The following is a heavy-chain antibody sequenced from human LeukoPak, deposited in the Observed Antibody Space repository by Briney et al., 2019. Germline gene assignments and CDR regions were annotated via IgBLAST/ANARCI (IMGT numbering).Heavy chain of an antibody. V-gene: IGHV3-7*03. D-gene: IGHD6-19*01. Sequence: PGGSLRLSCAASGFTFSSYAMSWVRQAPGKGLEWVANIKQDGSEKYYVDSVKGRFTISRDNAKNSLYLQMNSLRAEDTAVYYCAREGAVAGTWYYYYYGMDVWGQGTTVTVSS. CDR3: AREGAVAGTWYYYYYGMDV. J-gene: IGHJ6*02. CDR1: GFTFSSYA. CDR2: IKQDGSEK.